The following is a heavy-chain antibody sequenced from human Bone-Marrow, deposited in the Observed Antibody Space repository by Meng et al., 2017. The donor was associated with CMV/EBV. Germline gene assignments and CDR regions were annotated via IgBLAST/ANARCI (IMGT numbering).Heavy chain of an antibody. CDR2: IYYSGST. CDR3: ASYTRMAYAGNGGGGGNAD. J-gene: IGHJ4*02. D-gene: IGHD4-23*01. V-gene: IGHV4-39*07. Sequence: SETLSLTCTVSGGSISSSSYYWGWIRQPPGKGLEWTGSIYYSGSTYYNPSLKSRVTFSVDTSKNQFSLKLSSVTAADTAVYYCASYTRMAYAGNGGGGGNADWGQGKLVTVSS. CDR1: GGSISSSSYY.